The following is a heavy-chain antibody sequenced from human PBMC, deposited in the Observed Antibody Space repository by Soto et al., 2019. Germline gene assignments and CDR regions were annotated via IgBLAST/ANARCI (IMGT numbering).Heavy chain of an antibody. Sequence: GGSLRLSCAASGFTFSSYSMNWVRQAPGKGLEWVAAITYDGSYKYYADSVKGRFTISRDNSKNTLYLQMNSLRAEDTAVYYCAKDKGQWLVRDAFDIWGQGTMVTVSS. CDR2: ITYDGSYK. CDR3: AKDKGQWLVRDAFDI. CDR1: GFTFSSYS. D-gene: IGHD6-19*01. V-gene: IGHV3-30*18. J-gene: IGHJ3*02.